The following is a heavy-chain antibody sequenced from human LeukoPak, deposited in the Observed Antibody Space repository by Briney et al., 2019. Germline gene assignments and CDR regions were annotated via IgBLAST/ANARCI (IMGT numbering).Heavy chain of an antibody. CDR1: GGSISSYY. V-gene: IGHV4-34*01. CDR2: INHSGST. CDR3: ARSARFPPQFVY. D-gene: IGHD6-6*01. Sequence: SETLSLTCTVSGGSISSYYWCWIRQPPGKGLEWIGEINHSGSTNYNPSLKSRVTISVDTSKNQFSLKLSSVTAADTAVYYCARSARFPPQFVYWGQGTLVTVSS. J-gene: IGHJ4*02.